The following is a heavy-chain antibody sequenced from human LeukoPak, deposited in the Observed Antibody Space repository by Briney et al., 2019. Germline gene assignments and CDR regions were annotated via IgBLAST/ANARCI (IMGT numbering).Heavy chain of an antibody. CDR3: AREELGSSLGFDP. J-gene: IGHJ5*02. CDR1: GYTLTELS. V-gene: IGHV3-30-3*01. D-gene: IGHD3-16*01. CDR2: MSFDGSNK. Sequence: SCKVSGYTLTELSMHWVRQPPGKGLEWVAVMSFDGSNKYYADSVKGRLTISRDNSKNTLYLQMNSLRAEDTAVYYCAREELGSSLGFDPWGQGTLVTVSS.